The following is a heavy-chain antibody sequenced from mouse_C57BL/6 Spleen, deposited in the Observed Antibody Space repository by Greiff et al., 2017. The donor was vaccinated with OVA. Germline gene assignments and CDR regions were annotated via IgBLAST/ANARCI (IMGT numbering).Heavy chain of an antibody. CDR2: IYPGDGDT. D-gene: IGHD2-1*01. CDR3: ARSAGNPYYFDY. J-gene: IGHJ2*01. Sequence: QVQLQQSGPELVKPGASVKISCKASGYAFSSSWMNWVKQRPGKGLEWIGRIYPGDGDTNYNGKFKGKATLTADKSSSTAYMQLSSLTSEDSAVYFCARSAGNPYYFDYWGQGTTLTVSS. CDR1: GYAFSSSW. V-gene: IGHV1-82*01.